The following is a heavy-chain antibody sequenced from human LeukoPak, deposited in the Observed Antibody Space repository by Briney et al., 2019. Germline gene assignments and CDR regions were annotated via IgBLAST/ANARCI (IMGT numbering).Heavy chain of an antibody. D-gene: IGHD3-9*01. CDR1: GGTFSSYA. V-gene: IGHV1-69*13. CDR3: ARVRENYIDWDYYYYMDV. J-gene: IGHJ6*03. Sequence: EASVKVSCKASGGTFSSYAISWVRQAPGQGLEWMGGIIPIFGTANYAQKFQGRVTITADESTSTAYMELSSLRSEDTAVYYCARVRENYIDWDYYYYMDVWGKGTTVTVSS. CDR2: IIPIFGTA.